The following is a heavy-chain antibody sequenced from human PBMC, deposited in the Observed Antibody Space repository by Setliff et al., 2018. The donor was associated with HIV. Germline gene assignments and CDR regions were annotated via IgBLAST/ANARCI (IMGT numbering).Heavy chain of an antibody. J-gene: IGHJ4*02. Sequence: SETLSLTCTVSGGSISSHYWGWIRQPPGKGLEWIGYIYYSGSTYYNPSLRSRVIISVDTSKNMFSLSLSSVTAADTAIYYCARVAFDSSSWHFDYWGQGSLVTVSS. CDR2: IYYSGST. CDR1: GGSISSHY. D-gene: IGHD6-13*01. CDR3: ARVAFDSSSWHFDY. V-gene: IGHV4-59*11.